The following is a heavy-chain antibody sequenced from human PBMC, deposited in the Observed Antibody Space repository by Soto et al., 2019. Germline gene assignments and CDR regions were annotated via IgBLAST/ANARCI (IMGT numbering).Heavy chain of an antibody. J-gene: IGHJ1*01. CDR2: ISGTGRVT. CDR3: AKDVHYDIVTGIEYFDH. CDR1: GFTFSSYA. D-gene: IGHD3-9*01. Sequence: EVQLLESGGGLVQPGGSLKISCAVSGFTFSSYAMSWVRQAPGKGLEWVSGISGTGRVTNYAESVKGRFTISRDNPKNKLDLEMKSLRAEDTAVYYCAKDVHYDIVTGIEYFDHWGQGTLVTVSS. V-gene: IGHV3-23*01.